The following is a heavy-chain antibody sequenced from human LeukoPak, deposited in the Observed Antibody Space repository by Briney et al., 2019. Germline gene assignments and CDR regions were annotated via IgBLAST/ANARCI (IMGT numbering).Heavy chain of an antibody. J-gene: IGHJ4*02. V-gene: IGHV3-23*01. CDR3: ARDTRPYDFWSGYYE. CDR1: GFTFSRYV. D-gene: IGHD3-3*01. Sequence: GGSLRLSCAASGFTFSRYVMSWVRQAPGKGLEWVSTISDSGGSTYYADSVKGRFTISRDNSKNTLYLQMNSLRAEDTAVYYCARDTRPYDFWSGYYEWGQGTLVTVSS. CDR2: ISDSGGST.